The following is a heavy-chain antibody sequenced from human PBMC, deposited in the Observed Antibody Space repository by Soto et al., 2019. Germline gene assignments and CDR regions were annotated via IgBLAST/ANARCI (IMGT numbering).Heavy chain of an antibody. CDR3: AKDHLVVAATGFDY. J-gene: IGHJ4*02. CDR1: GFTFSNYG. D-gene: IGHD2-15*01. V-gene: IGHV3-23*01. Sequence: EVQLLESGGGLVQPGGSLRLSCAASGFTFSNYGMSWVRQAPGKGLEWVSSIVGSGGATHYADSVKGRFTVSSATSKNTLYLQMNRLRAEDTAVYYCAKDHLVVAATGFDYWGQGTLVTVSS. CDR2: IVGSGGAT.